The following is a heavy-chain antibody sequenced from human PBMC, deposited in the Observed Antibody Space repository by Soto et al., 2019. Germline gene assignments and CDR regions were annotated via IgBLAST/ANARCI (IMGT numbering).Heavy chain of an antibody. CDR1: GGSISSYY. D-gene: IGHD2-15*01. V-gene: IGHV4-59*01. CDR3: ARDERETPNKPDMSGYCSGGSCQSNRRYYYYMDV. CDR2: IYYSGST. J-gene: IGHJ6*03. Sequence: SETLSLTCTVSGGSISSYYWSWIRQPPGKGLEWIGYIYYSGSTNYNPSLKSRVTISVDTSKNQFSLKLSSVTAADTAVYYCARDERETPNKPDMSGYCSGGSCQSNRRYYYYMDVWGKGTTVTVSS.